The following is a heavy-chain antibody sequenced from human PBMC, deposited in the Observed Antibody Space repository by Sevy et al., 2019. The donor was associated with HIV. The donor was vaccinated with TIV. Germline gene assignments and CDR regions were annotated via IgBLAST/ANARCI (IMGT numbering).Heavy chain of an antibody. Sequence: SETLSLTCTVSGISISNYYWTWIRQPPGKGLEWLGYIYYTGSSDSNPSLKSRVTTSVDTSKNQFSLKLSSVTAADTAIYYCARGGPNQQQLDYFDSWGQGILVTVSS. D-gene: IGHD6-13*01. V-gene: IGHV4-59*01. CDR1: GISISNYY. CDR3: ARGGPNQQQLDYFDS. CDR2: IYYTGSS. J-gene: IGHJ4*02.